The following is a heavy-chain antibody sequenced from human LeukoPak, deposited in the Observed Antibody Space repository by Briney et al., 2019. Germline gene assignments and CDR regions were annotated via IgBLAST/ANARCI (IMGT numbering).Heavy chain of an antibody. Sequence: GASVKVSCKASGYTFTGYYMHWVRQAPGQGLEWMGWINPNSGGTNYAQKFQGRVTMTRDTSISTAYMELSRLRSDDTAVYYCARRDNRLSGYDLGGLDYWGQGTLVTVSS. D-gene: IGHD5-12*01. J-gene: IGHJ4*02. CDR1: GYTFTGYY. CDR2: INPNSGGT. CDR3: ARRDNRLSGYDLGGLDY. V-gene: IGHV1-2*02.